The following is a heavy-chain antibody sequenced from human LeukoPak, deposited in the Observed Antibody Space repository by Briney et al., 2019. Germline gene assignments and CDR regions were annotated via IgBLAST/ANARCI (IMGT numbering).Heavy chain of an antibody. J-gene: IGHJ4*02. CDR2: IYYSGST. CDR1: GGSISSSSYY. Sequence: SETLSLTCTASGGSISSSSYYWGWIRQPPGKGLEWIGSIYYSGSTYYNPSLKSRVTISVDTSKNQFSLKLSSVTAADTAVYYCARSPRPRSNSYDYDYVWGSFYFDYRGQGTLVTVSS. CDR3: ARSPRPRSNSYDYDYVWGSFYFDY. D-gene: IGHD3-16*01. V-gene: IGHV4-39*07.